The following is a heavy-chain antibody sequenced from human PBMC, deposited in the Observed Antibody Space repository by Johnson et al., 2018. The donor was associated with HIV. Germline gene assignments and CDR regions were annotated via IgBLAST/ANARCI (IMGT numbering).Heavy chain of an antibody. D-gene: IGHD2-15*01. J-gene: IGHJ3*02. Sequence: VQLVESGGGLVQPGGSLRLSCAASGFTFSSYWMSWVRQAPGKGLEWVANIKQDGSEKYYVDSVKGRFTISRDNAKNSLYLQMNSLRAGDTAVYYCARGACSGAFCYFGGAFDIWGQGTMVTVSS. V-gene: IGHV3-7*01. CDR3: ARGACSGAFCYFGGAFDI. CDR2: IKQDGSEK. CDR1: GFTFSSYW.